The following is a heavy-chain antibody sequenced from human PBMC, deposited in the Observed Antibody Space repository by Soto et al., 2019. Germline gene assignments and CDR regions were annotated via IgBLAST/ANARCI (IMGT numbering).Heavy chain of an antibody. V-gene: IGHV4-61*01. CDR1: GGSVRRVNHF. Sequence: PSETLSLTCSVSGGSVRRVNHFWDWILQPPGRGLEWLGYMYYTGVTHYNPSLKSRFSMSVDTSKDQFSLNLTSLTAADTAVYYCARGGEPLGYYGLDVWGQGTTVTVSS. CDR3: ARGGEPLGYYGLDV. J-gene: IGHJ6*02. CDR2: MYYTGVT.